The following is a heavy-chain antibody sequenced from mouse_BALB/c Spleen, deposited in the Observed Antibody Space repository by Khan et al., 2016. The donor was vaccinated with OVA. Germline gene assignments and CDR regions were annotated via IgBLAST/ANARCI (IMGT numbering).Heavy chain of an antibody. V-gene: IGHV1-61*01. Sequence: QVQLQQSGAELVRPGASVKLSCKASGYTFTSFWMNWVKLRPGQSLEWIGMIDPSDNKTHYNQMFKDKATLTVDKSSNTAYMQLSSLTSEDSAVYFCARGGYGTSFAFWGQGLWSLSLQ. CDR1: GYTFTSFW. D-gene: IGHD2-1*01. CDR3: ARGGYGTSFAF. J-gene: IGHJ3*01. CDR2: IDPSDNKT.